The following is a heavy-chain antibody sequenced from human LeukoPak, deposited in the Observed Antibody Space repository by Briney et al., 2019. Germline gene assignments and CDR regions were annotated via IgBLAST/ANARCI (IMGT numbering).Heavy chain of an antibody. D-gene: IGHD6-19*01. Sequence: ASVKVSCKASGYIFTGYYVHWVRHAPRQGLEWMGWINPNSGDTNYAQKFQGSVTITRNTSRSTADMELSSLRSEDTAVYYCARAFSSGRPRCYFDYWGQGTLVTVSS. CDR3: ARAFSSGRPRCYFDY. V-gene: IGHV1-2*02. CDR2: INPNSGDT. CDR1: GYIFTGYY. J-gene: IGHJ4*02.